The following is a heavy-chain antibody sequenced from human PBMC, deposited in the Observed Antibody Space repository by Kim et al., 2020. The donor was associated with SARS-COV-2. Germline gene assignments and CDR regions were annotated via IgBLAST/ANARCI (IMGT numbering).Heavy chain of an antibody. CDR2: ISASGSSS. CDR3: AKGGPGGYHYYGVDV. D-gene: IGHD3-16*01. CDR1: GFTFNNYA. Sequence: GGSLRLSCAASGFTFNNYAMSWVRQTPGKGLEWVSGISASGSSSYYADSVKGRVTVSRDNSKNTLYLQTSSLRVEDTGIYYCAKGGPGGYHYYGVDVWGQGTTVTVSS. J-gene: IGHJ6*02. V-gene: IGHV3-23*01.